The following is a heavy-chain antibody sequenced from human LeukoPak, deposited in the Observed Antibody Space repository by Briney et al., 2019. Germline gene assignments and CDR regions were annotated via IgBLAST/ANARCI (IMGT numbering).Heavy chain of an antibody. D-gene: IGHD2-15*01. Sequence: GESLKISCKGSGYSFTSYWIGWVRQMAAKNLEWMGVNYTSDSDIRYSASFQDQGSTSSENDISNAHLQWSSLKASDTAMYYCASHLGGSRAGSFDYWGQGTLVTVSS. J-gene: IGHJ4*02. CDR2: NYTSDSDI. V-gene: IGHV5-51*01. CDR3: ASHLGGSRAGSFDY. CDR1: GYSFTSYW.